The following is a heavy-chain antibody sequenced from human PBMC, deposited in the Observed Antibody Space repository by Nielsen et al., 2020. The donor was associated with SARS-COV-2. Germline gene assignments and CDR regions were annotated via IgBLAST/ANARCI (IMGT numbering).Heavy chain of an antibody. Sequence: GSLRLSCAASGFTFSTYGMHWVRQAPGKGLEWVAAISYDGSNKYYVDSVKGRFTISRDNSKNTLYLQMSSLREEDTAVYYCAKDWAAIVVVPSGGVDYWGQGTLVTVSS. CDR2: ISYDGSNK. V-gene: IGHV3-30*18. CDR1: GFTFSTYG. J-gene: IGHJ4*02. CDR3: AKDWAAIVVVPSGGVDY. D-gene: IGHD2-15*01.